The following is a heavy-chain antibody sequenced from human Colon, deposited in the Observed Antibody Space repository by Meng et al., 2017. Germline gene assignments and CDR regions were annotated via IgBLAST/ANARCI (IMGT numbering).Heavy chain of an antibody. CDR1: GGSFSGYY. Sequence: VQQQRGDAGLLTPSETLPLTCAVYGGSFSGYYWSWIRQPPGKGLEWIGEINHSGSTNYNPSLKSRVTISVDTSKNQFSLKLSSVTAADTAVYYCARERLSSGWYGGRWFDPWGQGTLVTVSS. CDR2: INHSGST. J-gene: IGHJ5*02. V-gene: IGHV4-34*01. D-gene: IGHD6-19*01. CDR3: ARERLSSGWYGGRWFDP.